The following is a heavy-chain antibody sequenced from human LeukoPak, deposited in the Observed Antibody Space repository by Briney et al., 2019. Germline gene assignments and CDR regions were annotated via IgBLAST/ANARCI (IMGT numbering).Heavy chain of an antibody. CDR3: ARVADSGYVGYYFDY. Sequence: ASVKVSCKASGYTFTGYATHWVRQAPGQRLEWMGWINAGNGNTKYSQKFQGRVTITRDTSASTAYMELSSLRSEDTAVYYCARVADSGYVGYYFDYWGQGTLVTVSS. CDR1: GYTFTGYA. J-gene: IGHJ4*02. CDR2: INAGNGNT. V-gene: IGHV1-3*01. D-gene: IGHD5-12*01.